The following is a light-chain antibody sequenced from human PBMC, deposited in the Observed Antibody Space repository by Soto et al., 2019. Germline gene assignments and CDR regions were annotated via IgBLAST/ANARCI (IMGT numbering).Light chain of an antibody. CDR1: QTVSSSY. J-gene: IGKJ2*01. V-gene: IGKV3-20*01. CDR3: QQYNNWPPYT. CDR2: GAS. Sequence: EIVLTQSPGTLSLSPGERATLSCRASQTVSSSYLAWYQQKPGQAPRLLIYGASTRATGIQGRFSGSASGTDFTLTISRLEPEDFAVYYCQQYNNWPPYTFGQGTKLEIK.